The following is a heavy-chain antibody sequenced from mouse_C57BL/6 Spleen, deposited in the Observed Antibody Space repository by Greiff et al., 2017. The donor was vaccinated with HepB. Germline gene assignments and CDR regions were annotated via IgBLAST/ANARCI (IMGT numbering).Heavy chain of an antibody. V-gene: IGHV1-4*01. CDR3: ARSPTTVVDWYFDV. Sequence: VQLQQSGAELARPGASVKMSCKASGYTFTSYTMHWVKQRPGQGLEWIGYINPSSGYTKYNQKFKDKATLTADKSSSTAYMQLSSLTSEDSAVYYCARSPTTVVDWYFDVWGTGTTVTVSS. CDR2: INPSSGYT. CDR1: GYTFTSYT. J-gene: IGHJ1*03. D-gene: IGHD1-1*01.